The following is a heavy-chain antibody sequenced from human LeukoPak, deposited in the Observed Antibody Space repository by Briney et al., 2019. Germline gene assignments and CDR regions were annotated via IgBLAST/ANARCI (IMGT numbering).Heavy chain of an antibody. J-gene: IGHJ2*01. V-gene: IGHV4-30-2*01. CDR1: GGSISSGGYY. D-gene: IGHD3-10*01. CDR3: ARVGYPYYYGSGSYFDWYFDL. CDR2: IYHSGST. Sequence: PSETLSLTCTVSGGSISSGGYYWSWIRQHPGKGLEWIVYIYHSGSTYYNPSLKSRVTISVDRSKNQFSLKLSSVTAADTAVYYCARVGYPYYYGSGSYFDWYFDLWGRGTLVTVSS.